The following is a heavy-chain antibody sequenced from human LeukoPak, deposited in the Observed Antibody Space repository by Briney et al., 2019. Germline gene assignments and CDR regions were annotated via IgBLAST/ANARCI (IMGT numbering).Heavy chain of an antibody. D-gene: IGHD5-18*01. CDR2: IYYSGST. Sequence: SETLSLTCTVSGGSISSYYWGWIRQPPGKGLEWMGSIYYSGSTYYNPSLKSRVTISVDTSKNQFSLKLSSVTAADTAVYYCARGGYSYGYPLWFDPWGQGTLVTVSS. CDR1: GGSISSYY. CDR3: ARGGYSYGYPLWFDP. J-gene: IGHJ5*02. V-gene: IGHV4-39*07.